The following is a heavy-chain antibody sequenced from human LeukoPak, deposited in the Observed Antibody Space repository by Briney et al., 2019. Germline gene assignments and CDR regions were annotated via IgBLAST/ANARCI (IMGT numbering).Heavy chain of an antibody. CDR1: GYTFTSYG. CDR3: ARVIHAYYDILTGYYDY. D-gene: IGHD3-9*01. J-gene: IGHJ4*02. Sequence: ASVKVSCKASGYTFTSYGISWVRQAPGQGHEWMGWISAYNGNTNYAQKLQGRVTMTTDTSTSTAYMELRSLRSDDTAVYYCARVIHAYYDILTGYYDYWGQGTLVTVSS. CDR2: ISAYNGNT. V-gene: IGHV1-18*01.